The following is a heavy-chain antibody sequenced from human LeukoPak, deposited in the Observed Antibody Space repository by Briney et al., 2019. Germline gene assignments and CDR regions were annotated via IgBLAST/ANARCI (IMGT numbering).Heavy chain of an antibody. V-gene: IGHV3-49*04. CDR2: IRSKAYGGTT. D-gene: IGHD1-26*01. CDR3: AKGTSGNYWRNPFDI. Sequence: GGSLRLSCTASGFTFGDYAMSWVRQAPGKGLEWVGFIRSKAYGGTTEYAASVKGRFTISRDDSKSIAYLQMNSLKTEDTAVYYCAKGTSGNYWRNPFDIWGQGTMVTVSS. CDR1: GFTFGDYA. J-gene: IGHJ3*02.